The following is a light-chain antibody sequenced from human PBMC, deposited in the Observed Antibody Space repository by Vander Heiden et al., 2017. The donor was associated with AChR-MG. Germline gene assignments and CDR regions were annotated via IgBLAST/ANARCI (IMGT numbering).Light chain of an antibody. CDR3: QQDDNLPIT. J-gene: IGKJ4*01. Sequence: DIQMTQSPSSLSASVGDRVTITCQASQDISNYLNWYQQKPGKAPKLLIYDASNLETGVPSRFSGGGSGTDFTFTISSLQPEDIATYYCQQDDNLPITFGGGTKVEIK. V-gene: IGKV1-33*01. CDR2: DAS. CDR1: QDISNY.